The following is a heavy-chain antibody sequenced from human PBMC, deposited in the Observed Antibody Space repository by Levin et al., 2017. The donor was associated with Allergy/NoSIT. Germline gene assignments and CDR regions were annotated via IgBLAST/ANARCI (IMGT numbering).Heavy chain of an antibody. Sequence: PSETLSLTCTVSGGSISSYYWSWIRQPPGKGLEWIGYIYYSGSTNYNPSLKSRVTISVDTSKNQFSLKLSSVTAADTAVYYCARVIRYFPGSGEVWRYFDYWGQGTLVTVSS. CDR2: IYYSGST. J-gene: IGHJ4*02. D-gene: IGHD3-9*01. CDR3: ARVIRYFPGSGEVWRYFDY. V-gene: IGHV4-59*01. CDR1: GGSISSYY.